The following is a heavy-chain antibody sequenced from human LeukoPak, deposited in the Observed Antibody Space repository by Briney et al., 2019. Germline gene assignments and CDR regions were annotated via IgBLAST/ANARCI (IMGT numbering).Heavy chain of an antibody. CDR3: VLGGYFDY. D-gene: IGHD2-15*01. Sequence: GGSLRLSCAASGFTYSSYGMHWVRQDPGKGLEWVAVISYDGSNKYYADSVKGRFTISRDNSKNTLYLQMNSLRAEDTAVYYCVLGGYFDYWGQGTLVIVSS. CDR1: GFTYSSYG. CDR2: ISYDGSNK. V-gene: IGHV3-30*03. J-gene: IGHJ4*02.